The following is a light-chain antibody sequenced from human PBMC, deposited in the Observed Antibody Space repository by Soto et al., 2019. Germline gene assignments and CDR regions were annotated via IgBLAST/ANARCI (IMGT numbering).Light chain of an antibody. J-gene: IGKJ5*01. V-gene: IGKV3-11*01. CDR1: QSVSSY. CDR3: QHRSN. CDR2: DAS. Sequence: EIVLTQSPATLSFSPGERATLSCRASQSVSSYLAWYQQTPGQAPRLLIYDASNRATGIPARFSGSGSGTDFTLTISSLEPEDFAVYYCQHRSNFGQGTRLEI.